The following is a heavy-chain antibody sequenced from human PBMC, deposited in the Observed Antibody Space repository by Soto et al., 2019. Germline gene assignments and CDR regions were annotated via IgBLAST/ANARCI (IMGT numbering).Heavy chain of an antibody. V-gene: IGHV1-58*02. CDR1: GFTFTSSA. D-gene: IGHD6-6*01. J-gene: IGHJ6*03. CDR2: IVVGSGNT. CDR3: AAGIAAREGAYYYYYMDV. Sequence: SVKVSCKASGFTFTSSAMQWMRQARGQRLEWIGWIVVGSGNTNYAQKFQERVTITRDMSTSTAYMELSSLRSEDTAVYYCAAGIAAREGAYYYYYMDVWGKGTTVTAP.